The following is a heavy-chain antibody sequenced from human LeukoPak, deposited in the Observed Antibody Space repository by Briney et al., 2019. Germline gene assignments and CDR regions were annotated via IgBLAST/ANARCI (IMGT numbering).Heavy chain of an antibody. CDR3: VRGGHKLDIETTRYFYGVDV. V-gene: IGHV3-74*03. D-gene: IGHD5-12*01. CDR2: IESDASRT. J-gene: IGHJ6*02. CDR1: GFTLSDHW. Sequence: GGSLRLSCVASGFTLSDHWMHWGRQGPGKGLVHVSRIESDASRTVYADSVKGRFTISRDDAKNTMYLQMNSLRAEDTAVYYCVRGGHKLDIETTRYFYGVDVWGQGTTVTVSS.